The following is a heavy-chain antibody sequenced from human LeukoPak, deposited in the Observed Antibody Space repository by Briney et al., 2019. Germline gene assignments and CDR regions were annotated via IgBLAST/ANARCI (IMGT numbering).Heavy chain of an antibody. J-gene: IGHJ4*02. V-gene: IGHV3-74*01. CDR2: INRDGSST. D-gene: IGHD5-18*01. Sequence: GGSLRLSCAASGIIFSNYWMHWVRQAPGKGLVWVSRINRDGSSTSYADSVKGRFTISRDNAKNTLYLQLNSLRAEDTAVYYCARGGGYSYGSFDYWGQGTLVTVSS. CDR3: ARGGGYSYGSFDY. CDR1: GIIFSNYW.